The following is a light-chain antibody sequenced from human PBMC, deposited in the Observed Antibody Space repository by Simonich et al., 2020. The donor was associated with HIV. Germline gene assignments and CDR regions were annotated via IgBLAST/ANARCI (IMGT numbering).Light chain of an antibody. CDR3: QQYNSFSPT. CDR2: QAS. V-gene: IGKV1-5*03. J-gene: IGKJ1*01. CDR1: QSISNW. Sequence: DIQMTQSPSTLSASVGDRVTITCRASQSISNWLAWYQQKPGKAPNLLIYQASSLKRGVPSRFSGSGSGTEFTLTISSLQPDDFATYFCQQYNSFSPTFGQGTKVEIK.